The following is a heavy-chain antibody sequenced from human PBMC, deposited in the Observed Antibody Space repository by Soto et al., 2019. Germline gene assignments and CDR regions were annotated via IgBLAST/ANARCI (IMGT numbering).Heavy chain of an antibody. CDR1: GYSLTSYG. J-gene: IGHJ6*02. V-gene: IGHV5-51*01. Sequence: GESLKISCKGSGYSLTSYGIGWVRQMPGTGLEWMGIMYPGDSDTRYSPSFQGQVTISADKSITTAYLQWSRLNASDTALYYCARNDYGSGSYYICGGSGASQYGMDVWGQGTTVTVSS. CDR2: MYPGDSDT. CDR3: ARNDYGSGSYYICGGSGASQYGMDV. D-gene: IGHD3-10*01.